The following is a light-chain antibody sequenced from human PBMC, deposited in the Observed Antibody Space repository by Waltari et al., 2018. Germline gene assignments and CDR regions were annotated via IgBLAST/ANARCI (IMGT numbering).Light chain of an antibody. J-gene: IGKJ3*01. CDR2: WAS. CDR1: QSVLYSSNNKNY. Sequence: MTQSPDSLAVSLGERATINCKSSQSVLYSSNNKNYLVWYQQKPGQPPKLLIYWASTRESGVPDRFSGSGSGTDFTLTISSLEPEDSAVYYCQHRAHWPPDATFGPGTKVDIK. CDR3: QHRAHWPPDAT. V-gene: IGKV4-1*01.